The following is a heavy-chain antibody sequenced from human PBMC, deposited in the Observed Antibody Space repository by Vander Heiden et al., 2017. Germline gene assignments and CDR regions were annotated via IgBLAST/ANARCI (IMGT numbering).Heavy chain of an antibody. CDR3: ARGNGHTYGYFDY. CDR2: IWFDGGDK. Sequence: QVQLVVSGGGVVQTGRSLRLSCAASGFTFRTYGMHRVRKAPGKGLEWGTVIWFDGGDKYYADSVKGRFTISRDNSKNTLSLQMNSLRAEDTAVYYCARGNGHTYGYFDYWGQGTLVTVSS. V-gene: IGHV3-33*01. CDR1: GFTFRTYG. D-gene: IGHD5-18*01. J-gene: IGHJ4*02.